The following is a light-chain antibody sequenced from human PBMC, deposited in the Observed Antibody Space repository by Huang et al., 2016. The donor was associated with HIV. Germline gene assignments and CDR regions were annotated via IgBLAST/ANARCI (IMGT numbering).Light chain of an antibody. CDR2: GAS. Sequence: EIVLTQSPGTLSLSQGERATLSCRASQSVSSNYLAWYQQKPGQAPRLLIYGASSRATGIPDRFSGSGSGTDFTLTISRLEPEDFAVYYCQQYGSSPPYTFGQGTKLEIK. J-gene: IGKJ2*01. CDR3: QQYGSSPPYT. CDR1: QSVSSNY. V-gene: IGKV3-20*01.